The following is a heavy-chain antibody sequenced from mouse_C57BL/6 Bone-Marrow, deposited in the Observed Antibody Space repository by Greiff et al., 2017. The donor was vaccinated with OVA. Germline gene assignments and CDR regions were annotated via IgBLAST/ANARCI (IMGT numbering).Heavy chain of an antibody. J-gene: IGHJ3*01. Sequence: QVQLQQPGAELVMPGASVKLSCKASGYTFTSYWMHWVKQRPGQGLEWIGEIDPSDSYTNYNQKFKGKSTLTVDKSSSTAYLQLSSLTSEDSAVYYCAGGDYYGSSDGGFAYWGKGTLVTVSA. CDR2: IDPSDSYT. D-gene: IGHD1-1*01. V-gene: IGHV1-69*01. CDR3: AGGDYYGSSDGGFAY. CDR1: GYTFTSYW.